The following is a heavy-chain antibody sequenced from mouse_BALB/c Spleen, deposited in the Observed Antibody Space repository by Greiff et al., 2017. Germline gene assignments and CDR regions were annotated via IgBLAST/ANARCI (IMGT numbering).Heavy chain of an antibody. D-gene: IGHD4-1*01. CDR2: ISSGSSTI. Sequence: EVQVVESGGGLVQPGGSRKLSCAASGFTFSSFGMHWVRQAPEKGLEWVAYISSGSSTIYYADTVKGRFTISRDNAKNTLYLQMSSLKSEDTAMYYCAKTGTDYYAMDYWGQGTSVTVSS. J-gene: IGHJ4*01. V-gene: IGHV5-17*02. CDR1: GFTFSSFG. CDR3: AKTGTDYYAMDY.